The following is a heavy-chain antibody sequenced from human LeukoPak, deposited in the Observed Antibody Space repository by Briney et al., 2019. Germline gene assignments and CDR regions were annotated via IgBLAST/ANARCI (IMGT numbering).Heavy chain of an antibody. Sequence: GGSLSLSCAASGLTFSSYSMNWVPQAPRKGLEWVSSISSSSDYIYYADSVKGRFTISRDNAKNSLYLQMNSLRAEDTAIYYCARDMYIVGTTFDSWGQGTLVTVSS. CDR1: GLTFSSYS. V-gene: IGHV3-21*01. D-gene: IGHD1-26*01. CDR3: ARDMYIVGTTFDS. J-gene: IGHJ4*02. CDR2: ISSSSDYI.